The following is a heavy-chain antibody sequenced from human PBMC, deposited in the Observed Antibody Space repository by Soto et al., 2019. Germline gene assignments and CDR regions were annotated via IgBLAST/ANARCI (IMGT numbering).Heavy chain of an antibody. V-gene: IGHV1-69*13. J-gene: IGHJ5*02. Sequence: ASVKVSCKASGGTFSSYAISWVRQAPGQGLEWMGGIIPIFGTANYAQKFQGRVTITADESTSTAYMELSSLRSEDTAVYYCARPYSSSSLFNWFDPWGQGTRVTVSS. CDR3: ARPYSSSSLFNWFDP. D-gene: IGHD6-6*01. CDR1: GGTFSSYA. CDR2: IIPIFGTA.